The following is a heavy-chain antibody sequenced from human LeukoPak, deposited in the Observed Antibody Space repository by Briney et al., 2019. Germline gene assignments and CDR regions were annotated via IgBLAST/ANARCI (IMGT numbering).Heavy chain of an antibody. CDR1: GFTFSSYG. Sequence: PGGSLRLSCVVSGFTFSSYGMSWVRQAPGKGLEWVSGISGSGSNTYYADSVKGRFTISRDNSKNTLYLQMNYLRAEDTAVYSCAKDRRPLSGSDIWGQGTMVTVSS. CDR2: ISGSGSNT. CDR3: AKDRRPLSGSDI. J-gene: IGHJ3*02. D-gene: IGHD3-10*01. V-gene: IGHV3-23*01.